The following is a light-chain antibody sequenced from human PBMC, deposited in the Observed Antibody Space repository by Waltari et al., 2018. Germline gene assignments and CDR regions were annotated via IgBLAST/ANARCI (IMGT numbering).Light chain of an antibody. V-gene: IGLV2-14*01. Sequence: QSALTQPASVSGSPGQSITISCTGSSSDIGAYNYVAWYQHFPDEAPKLLTYEVRNRPSGVSSRFSGSTSGNPASLTISGIQAEDEAHYYCSSYTHTFVVFGGGTKLTVL. CDR3: SSYTHTFVV. CDR2: EVR. CDR1: SSDIGAYNY. J-gene: IGLJ2*01.